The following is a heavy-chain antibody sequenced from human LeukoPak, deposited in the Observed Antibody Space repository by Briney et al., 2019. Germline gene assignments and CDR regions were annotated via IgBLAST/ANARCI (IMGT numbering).Heavy chain of an antibody. Sequence: PGGSLRLSCAASGFTFSPYSMHWVRQAPGKGLEWVSGISWNSGSIGYADSVKGRFTISRDNAKNSLYLQMNSLRAEDTALYYCAKEGSYGNFGYWGQGTLVTVSS. CDR3: AKEGSYGNFGY. CDR2: ISWNSGSI. V-gene: IGHV3-9*01. CDR1: GFTFSPYS. J-gene: IGHJ4*02. D-gene: IGHD1-26*01.